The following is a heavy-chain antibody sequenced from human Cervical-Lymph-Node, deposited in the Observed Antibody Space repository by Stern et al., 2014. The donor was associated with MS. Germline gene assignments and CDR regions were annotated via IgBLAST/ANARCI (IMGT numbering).Heavy chain of an antibody. V-gene: IGHV4-61*02. Sequence: QVQLQESGPGLVKPSQTLSLTCTVSGGSVSSGTYYWSWIRQPAGKGLEWIGRIHTTGSTNYKPALKSRVTISFATSKTHFSLNLRSVTAADTAVYYCARDGSSWSLNWFDPWGQGTLVTVSS. J-gene: IGHJ5*02. D-gene: IGHD6-13*01. CDR1: GGSVSSGTYY. CDR3: ARDGSSWSLNWFDP. CDR2: IHTTGST.